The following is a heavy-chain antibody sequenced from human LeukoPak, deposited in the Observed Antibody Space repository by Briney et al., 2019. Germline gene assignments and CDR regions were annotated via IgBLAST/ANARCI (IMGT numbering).Heavy chain of an antibody. CDR1: GFTFSSYA. V-gene: IGHV3-23*01. CDR2: ISGSGGST. Sequence: GGSLRLSCAASGFTFSSYAMSWVRQAPGKGLEWVSAISGSGGSTYYAASVKGRFTISRDNSKNTLCLQMNSLRAEDTAVYYCARDSPYYDSSGYHTYTLDYWGQGTLVTVSS. D-gene: IGHD3-22*01. CDR3: ARDSPYYDSSGYHTYTLDY. J-gene: IGHJ4*02.